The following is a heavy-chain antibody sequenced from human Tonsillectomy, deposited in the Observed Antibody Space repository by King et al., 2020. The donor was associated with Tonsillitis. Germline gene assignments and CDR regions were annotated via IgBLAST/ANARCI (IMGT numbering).Heavy chain of an antibody. D-gene: IGHD6-13*01. CDR2: IIPENGGT. CDR1: GYPFTGPY. Sequence: VQLVESGAWGEKPGASVRVSCKASGYPFTGPYMDLVRQCPGQGLWGMGVIIPENGGTKYSQKFHGRDTMTRDTSISTAYMDLTRLTSDDTAVYYCAKVGDEQQLPFFDYWGQGTLVTVSS. V-gene: IGHV1-2*02. J-gene: IGHJ4*02. CDR3: AKVGDEQQLPFFDY.